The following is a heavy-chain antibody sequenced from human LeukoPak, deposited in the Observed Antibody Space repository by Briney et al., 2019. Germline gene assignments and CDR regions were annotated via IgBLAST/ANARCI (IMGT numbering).Heavy chain of an antibody. CDR1: GGSITTSTYY. V-gene: IGHV4-39*01. CDR3: ARHPMVRGIIDGMDV. CDR2: LNYRGTT. D-gene: IGHD3-10*01. J-gene: IGHJ6*02. Sequence: SETLSLTCTVSGGSITTSTYYWGWIRQSPGKGLEWIGNLNYRGTTYYNPSLKSRVTTSVDTSKNHFSLKLSSVTAADTAVYYCARHPMVRGIIDGMDVWGQGTTVTVSS.